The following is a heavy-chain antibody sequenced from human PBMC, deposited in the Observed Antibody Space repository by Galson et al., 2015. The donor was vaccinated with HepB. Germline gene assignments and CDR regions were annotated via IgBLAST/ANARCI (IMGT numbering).Heavy chain of an antibody. CDR1: GGTFSSYA. CDR2: IIPILGIA. Sequence: SVKVSCKASGGTFSSYAISWVRQAPGQGLEWMGGIIPILGIANYAQKFQGRVTITADKSTSTAYMELSSLRSEDTAVYYCARQVWAYCGGDCYRAPFDYWGQGTLVTVSS. D-gene: IGHD2-21*01. CDR3: ARQVWAYCGGDCYRAPFDY. V-gene: IGHV1-69*10. J-gene: IGHJ4*02.